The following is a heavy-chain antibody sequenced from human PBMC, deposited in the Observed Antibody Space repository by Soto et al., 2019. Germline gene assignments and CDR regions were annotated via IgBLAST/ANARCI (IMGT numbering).Heavy chain of an antibody. CDR2: IIPIFGTA. J-gene: IGHJ6*02. Sequence: ASVKVSCKASGGTFSSYAISWVRQAPGQGLEWMGGIIPIFGTANYARKFQGRVTITADKSTSTAYMELSSLRSEDTAVYYCARELREMTTIYGMDVWGQGTTVTVSS. D-gene: IGHD2-21*02. CDR3: ARELREMTTIYGMDV. CDR1: GGTFSSYA. V-gene: IGHV1-69*06.